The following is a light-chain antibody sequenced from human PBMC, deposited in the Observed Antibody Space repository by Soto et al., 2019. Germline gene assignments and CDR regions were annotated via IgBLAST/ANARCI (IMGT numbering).Light chain of an antibody. Sequence: QSVLTQPPSASGTPGQRVTISCSGSSSKIGSNTVNWYQQLPGTAPKLLIYSNNQRPSGDPDRFSGSKSGTSASLAISGLQSEDEADYYCAAWDDSLNGVVFGGGTQLTVL. V-gene: IGLV1-44*01. CDR2: SNN. CDR1: SSKIGSNT. J-gene: IGLJ2*01. CDR3: AAWDDSLNGVV.